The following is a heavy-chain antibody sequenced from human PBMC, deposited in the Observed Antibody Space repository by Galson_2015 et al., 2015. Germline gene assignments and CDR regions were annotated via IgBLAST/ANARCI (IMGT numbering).Heavy chain of an antibody. D-gene: IGHD2-2*01. J-gene: IGHJ5*02. CDR3: AALGVVPAANNWFDP. CDR2: ISYDGSNK. V-gene: IGHV3-30*03. Sequence: SLRLSCAASGFTFSSYGMHWVRQAPGKGLEWVAVISYDGSNKYYADSVKGRFTISRDNSKNTLYLQMNSLRAEDTAVYYCAALGVVPAANNWFDPWGQGTLVTVSS. CDR1: GFTFSSYG.